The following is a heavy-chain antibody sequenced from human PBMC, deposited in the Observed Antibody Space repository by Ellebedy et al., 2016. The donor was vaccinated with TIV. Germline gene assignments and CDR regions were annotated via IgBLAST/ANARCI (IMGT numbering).Heavy chain of an antibody. Sequence: GGSLRLSCAASGFSFFNYWMTWVRQAPGKGLEWMANINQDGSQKYYVDSVRGRFTISRDNAHNSLFLQMNSLRAEDTAVYYCATDGSYGDYLSPAHAFEIWGQGTVVAVSS. J-gene: IGHJ3*02. D-gene: IGHD4-17*01. CDR3: ATDGSYGDYLSPAHAFEI. CDR1: GFSFFNYW. V-gene: IGHV3-7*01. CDR2: INQDGSQK.